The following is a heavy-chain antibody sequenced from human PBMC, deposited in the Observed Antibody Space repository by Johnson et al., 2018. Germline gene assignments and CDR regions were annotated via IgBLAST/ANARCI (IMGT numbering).Heavy chain of an antibody. CDR1: GGTFSSYT. V-gene: IGHV1-69*04. CDR3: AGGGGITGTAFDS. J-gene: IGHJ3*02. Sequence: QVQLVQSGAEVKKPGSSVKVSCKASGGTFSSYTISWVRQAPGQGLEWMGRIIPILGIANYAQKFQGRVTLTADKSTSTAYMERSSLGSEDTAVYYCAGGGGITGTAFDSWGQGTMVTVSS. D-gene: IGHD1-20*01. CDR2: IIPILGIA.